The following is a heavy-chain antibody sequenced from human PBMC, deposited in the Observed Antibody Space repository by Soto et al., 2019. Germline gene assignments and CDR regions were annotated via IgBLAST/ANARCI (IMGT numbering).Heavy chain of an antibody. CDR2: IYYSGST. Sequence: SETLSLTCTVSGGSISSGDYYWSWIRQPPGKGLEWIGYIYYSGSTYYNPSLKSRVTISVDTSKNQFSLKLSSVTAADTAVYYCARDIVVVVVAATGPYGYGMDVWGQGTTVTVSS. D-gene: IGHD2-15*01. CDR3: ARDIVVVVVAATGPYGYGMDV. CDR1: GGSISSGDYY. V-gene: IGHV4-30-4*01. J-gene: IGHJ6*02.